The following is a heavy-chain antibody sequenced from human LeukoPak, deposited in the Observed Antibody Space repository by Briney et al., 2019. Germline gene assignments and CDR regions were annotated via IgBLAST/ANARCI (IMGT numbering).Heavy chain of an antibody. CDR1: GGSFSGYY. CDR2: INHSGST. V-gene: IGHV4-34*01. Sequence: SETLSLTCAVCGGSFSGYYWSWIRQPPGKGLEWIGEINHSGSTNYNPSLKSRVTISVDTSKNQFSLKLSSVTAADTAVYYRARAHVYWGQGTLVTVSS. J-gene: IGHJ4*02. CDR3: ARAHVY.